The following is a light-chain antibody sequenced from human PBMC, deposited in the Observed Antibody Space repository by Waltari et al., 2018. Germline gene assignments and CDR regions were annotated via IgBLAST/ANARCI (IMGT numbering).Light chain of an antibody. CDR1: QSVSSY. CDR3: HQRSNWPIT. J-gene: IGKJ5*01. V-gene: IGKV3-11*01. Sequence: EIVLTQSPATLSLSPGERATLSSRASQSVSSYLVWYQQKPGQTPRLLIYGASNRATGIPARFSGSGSGTDFTLTISSLESEDFAVYYCHQRSNWPITFGQGTRLEIK. CDR2: GAS.